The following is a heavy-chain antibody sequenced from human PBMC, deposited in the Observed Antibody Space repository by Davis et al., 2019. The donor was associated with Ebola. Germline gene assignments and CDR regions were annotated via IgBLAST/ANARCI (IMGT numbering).Heavy chain of an antibody. D-gene: IGHD2-15*01. V-gene: IGHV1-18*01. Sequence: ASVKVSCKATGYTFTSYGISWVRQAPGQGLEWMGWISAYNGNTNYAQKLQGRVTMTTDTSTSTAYMELRSLRSDDTAVYYCARDLPYCSGGSCYLGGAFDIWGQGTMVTVSS. CDR2: ISAYNGNT. CDR3: ARDLPYCSGGSCYLGGAFDI. J-gene: IGHJ3*02. CDR1: GYTFTSYG.